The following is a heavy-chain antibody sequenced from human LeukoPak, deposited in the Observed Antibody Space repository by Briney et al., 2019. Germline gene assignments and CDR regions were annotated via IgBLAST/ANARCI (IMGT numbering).Heavy chain of an antibody. CDR1: GGTFSSYA. Sequence: SVRVSCKASGGTFSSYAISWVRQAPGQGLEWMGRIIPIFGTANYAQKFQGRVTITTDESTSTAYMELSSLRSEDTAVYYCARGTTYDYVWGSFYYFDYWGQGTLVTVSS. CDR3: ARGTTYDYVWGSFYYFDY. CDR2: IIPIFGTA. J-gene: IGHJ4*02. V-gene: IGHV1-69*05. D-gene: IGHD3-16*01.